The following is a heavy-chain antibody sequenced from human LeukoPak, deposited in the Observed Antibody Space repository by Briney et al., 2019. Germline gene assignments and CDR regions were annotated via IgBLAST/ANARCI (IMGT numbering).Heavy chain of an antibody. V-gene: IGHV1-69*13. CDR3: ARTDRPEYYDFWSGYYTPFDY. J-gene: IGHJ4*02. D-gene: IGHD3-3*01. CDR1: GGTFSSYA. CDR2: IIPIFGTA. Sequence: SVKVSCKASGGTFSSYAISWVRQAPGQGLEWMGGIIPIFGTANYAQKFQGRVTITADESTSTAYMELSCLRSEDTAVYYCARTDRPEYYDFWSGYYTPFDYWGQGTLVTVSS.